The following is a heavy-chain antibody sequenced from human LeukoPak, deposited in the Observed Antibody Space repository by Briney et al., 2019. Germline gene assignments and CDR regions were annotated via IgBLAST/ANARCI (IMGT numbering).Heavy chain of an antibody. CDR2: INYSGST. D-gene: IGHD3-10*01. V-gene: IGHV4-39*01. CDR3: ARHREILWFGELSPVDY. CDR1: GGSISSTTYY. J-gene: IGHJ4*02. Sequence: SETLSLTCTVSGGSISSTTYYWGWIRQPPGKGLEWIGTINYSGSTYYNPSLKSRVTISVDTSKNQFSLKLSSVTAADTAVYYCARHREILWFGELSPVDYWGQGTLVTVSS.